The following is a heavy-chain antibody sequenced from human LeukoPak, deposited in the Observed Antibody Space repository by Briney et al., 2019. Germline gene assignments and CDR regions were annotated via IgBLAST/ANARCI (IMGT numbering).Heavy chain of an antibody. Sequence: ASVKVSCKASGYTFTSYYMHWVRQAPGQGLEWMGIINPSGGSTSYAQKFQGRVTMTRDTSTSTAYMELSRLRSDDTAVYYCARVTAMVPVFDYWGQGTLVTVSS. D-gene: IGHD5-18*01. CDR2: INPSGGST. J-gene: IGHJ4*02. CDR1: GYTFTSYY. CDR3: ARVTAMVPVFDY. V-gene: IGHV1-46*01.